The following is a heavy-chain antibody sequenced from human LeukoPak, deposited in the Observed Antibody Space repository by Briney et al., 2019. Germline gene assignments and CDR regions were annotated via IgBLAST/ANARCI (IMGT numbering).Heavy chain of an antibody. V-gene: IGHV4-38-2*02. D-gene: IGHD6-13*01. CDR1: GYSISSGYY. J-gene: IGHJ4*02. CDR2: IFHTGST. Sequence: TSETLSLTCTVSGYSISSGYYWAWIRQPPGKGLEWIGSIFHTGSTYHNPSLKSRVTISVDTSKNQFSLKLNSVTAADTAVYYCARDHSSSSEDYWGQGTLVTVSS. CDR3: ARDHSSSSEDY.